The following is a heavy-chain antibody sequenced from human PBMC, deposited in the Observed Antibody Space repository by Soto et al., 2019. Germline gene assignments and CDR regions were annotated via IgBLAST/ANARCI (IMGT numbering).Heavy chain of an antibody. CDR2: IYYSGST. V-gene: IGHV4-30-4*01. D-gene: IGHD2-21*02. CDR3: AREAYCGGDCYSAMDV. CDR1: GGSISSGDYY. Sequence: TLSLTCTVSGGSISSGDYYWSWIRQPPGKGLEWIGYIYYSGSTYYNPSLKSRVTISVDTSKNQFSLKLSSVTAADTAVYYCAREAYCGGDCYSAMDVWGQGTTVTVS. J-gene: IGHJ6*02.